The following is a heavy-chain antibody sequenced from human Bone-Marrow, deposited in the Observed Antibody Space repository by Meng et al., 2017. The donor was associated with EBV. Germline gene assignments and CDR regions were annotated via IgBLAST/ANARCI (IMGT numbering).Heavy chain of an antibody. CDR3: ARGSLGWELPRPFDY. J-gene: IGHJ4*02. CDR1: CESFSGYS. V-gene: IGHV4-34*01. D-gene: IGHD1-26*01. CDR2: INHSGST. Sequence: QVQVPPWGPCLLHPSETLPHTCAVYCESFSGYSWNWIRQPPGKGLEWIGEINHSGSTNYNPSLKSRVTISVDTSKNQFSLKLSSVTAADTAVYYCARGSLGWELPRPFDYWGQGTLVTVSS.